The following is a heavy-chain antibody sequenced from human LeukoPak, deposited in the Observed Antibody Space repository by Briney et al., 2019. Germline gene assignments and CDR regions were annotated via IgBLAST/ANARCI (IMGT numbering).Heavy chain of an antibody. Sequence: SSETLSLTCTVSGGSISSYFWNWIRQPPGKGLEWIGYIHYSGSTDYNPPLKSRVSISVDTSRNQFSLKLSYVTAADTAVYYCARDGITGTQNWFDPWGQGTLVTVSS. CDR2: IHYSGST. V-gene: IGHV4-59*01. J-gene: IGHJ5*02. CDR1: GGSISSYF. D-gene: IGHD1-20*01. CDR3: ARDGITGTQNWFDP.